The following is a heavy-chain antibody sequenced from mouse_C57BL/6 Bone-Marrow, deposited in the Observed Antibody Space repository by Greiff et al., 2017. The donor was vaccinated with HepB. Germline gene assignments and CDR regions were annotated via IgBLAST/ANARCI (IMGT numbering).Heavy chain of an antibody. CDR1: GFTFSSYG. V-gene: IGHV5-6*01. D-gene: IGHD2-3*01. CDR3: ARQGGYYDY. Sequence: EVMLVESGGDLVKPGGSLKLSCAASGFTFSSYGMSWVRQTPDKRLERVATISSGGSYTYYPDSVKGRVTISRDNAKNTLYLQMSSLKSEDTAMYYCARQGGYYDYWGQGTTLTVSS. CDR2: ISSGGSYT. J-gene: IGHJ2*01.